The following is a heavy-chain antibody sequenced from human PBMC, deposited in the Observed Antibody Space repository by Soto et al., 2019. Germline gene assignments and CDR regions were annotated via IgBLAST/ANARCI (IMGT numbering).Heavy chain of an antibody. Sequence: GGSLRLSCAASGFTFSSYAMSWVRQAPGKGLEWVSAISGSGGSTYYADSVKGRFTISRDNSKNTLYLQMNSLRAEDTAVYYCAKDPGYYYDSSGSPRYFDYWGQGTLVTVSS. J-gene: IGHJ4*02. CDR1: GFTFSSYA. CDR2: ISGSGGST. CDR3: AKDPGYYYDSSGSPRYFDY. D-gene: IGHD3-22*01. V-gene: IGHV3-23*01.